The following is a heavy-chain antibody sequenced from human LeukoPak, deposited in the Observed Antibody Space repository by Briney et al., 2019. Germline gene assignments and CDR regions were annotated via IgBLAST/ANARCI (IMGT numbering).Heavy chain of an antibody. Sequence: TGGSLRLSCAAAGFTFSNYAMTWVRQAPGKGLEWVSSISSSGGSTYYADSVKGRFTISRDNSKNTLYLQMYSLRAEDTAVYYCAKVEGASKASVYWGQGALVTVSS. J-gene: IGHJ4*02. CDR1: GFTFSNYA. CDR3: AKVEGASKASVY. D-gene: IGHD1-1*01. CDR2: ISSSGGST. V-gene: IGHV3-23*01.